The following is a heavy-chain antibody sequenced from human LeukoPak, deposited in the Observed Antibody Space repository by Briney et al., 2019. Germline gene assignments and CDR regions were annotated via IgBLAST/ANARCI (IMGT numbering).Heavy chain of an antibody. CDR2: ISYDGSNK. Sequence: PGGSLRLSCAASGFTFSSYAMHWVRQAPGKGLEWVAVISYDGSNKYYADSVKGRFTISRDNSKNTLYLQMNSLRAEDTAVYYCACQWIQLWLHYGMDVWGQGTTVTVSS. CDR1: GFTFSSYA. CDR3: ACQWIQLWLHYGMDV. D-gene: IGHD5-18*01. V-gene: IGHV3-30-3*01. J-gene: IGHJ6*02.